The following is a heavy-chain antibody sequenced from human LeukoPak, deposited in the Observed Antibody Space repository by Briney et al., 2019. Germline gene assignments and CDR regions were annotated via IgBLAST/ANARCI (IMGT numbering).Heavy chain of an antibody. Sequence: GASVKVSCKASGYTFTGYYMHRVRQAPGQGLEWMGWINPNSGGTNYAQKFQGRVTMTRDTSISTAYMELSRLRSDDTAVYYCARGGVDIVVVPAARYNWFDPWGQGTLVTVSS. D-gene: IGHD2-2*01. CDR1: GYTFTGYY. CDR2: INPNSGGT. J-gene: IGHJ5*02. V-gene: IGHV1-2*02. CDR3: ARGGVDIVVVPAARYNWFDP.